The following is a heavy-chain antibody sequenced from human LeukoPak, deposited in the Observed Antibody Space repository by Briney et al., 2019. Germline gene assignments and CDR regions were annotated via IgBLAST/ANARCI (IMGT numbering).Heavy chain of an antibody. D-gene: IGHD5-24*01. J-gene: IGHJ4*02. CDR2: IYYSGST. V-gene: IGHV4-39*01. CDR1: GGSISSSSYY. CDR3: ARLRGGQRWLQLPYYFDY. Sequence: SETLSLTCTVSGGSISSSSYYWGWIRQPPGKGLEWIGSIYYSGSTYYNPSLKSRVTISVDTSKNQFSLKLSSVTAAETAVYYCARLRGGQRWLQLPYYFDYWGQGTLVTVSS.